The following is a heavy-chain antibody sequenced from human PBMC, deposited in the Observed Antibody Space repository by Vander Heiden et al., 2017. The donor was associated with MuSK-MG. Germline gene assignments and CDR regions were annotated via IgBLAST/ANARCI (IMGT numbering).Heavy chain of an antibody. Sequence: QVQLQQWGAGLLQPSETLSLTCAVYGGSFSVSYWSWIRQPPGKGLEWMGEINQSGSTNYNPARKSRVTISVDTSKKQFSLKLSVGTADDPAVYYCARGGRIAAAGTHYYGMDVWGQGTTGNVA. CDR2: INQSGST. J-gene: IGHJ6*02. V-gene: IGHV4-34*01. D-gene: IGHD6-13*01. CDR1: GGSFSVSY. CDR3: ARGGRIAAAGTHYYGMDV.